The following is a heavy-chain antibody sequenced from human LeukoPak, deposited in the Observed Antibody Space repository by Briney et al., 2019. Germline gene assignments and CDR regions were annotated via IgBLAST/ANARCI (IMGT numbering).Heavy chain of an antibody. Sequence: PSKTLSLTCTVSGGSISSYYWSWIRQPPGKGLEWIGYIYYSGSTNYNPSLKSRVTISVDTSKNQFSLKLSSVTAADTAVYYCARGGGVAFAFDYWGQGTLVTVSS. D-gene: IGHD3-16*01. CDR2: IYYSGST. CDR3: ARGGGVAFAFDY. CDR1: GGSISSYY. V-gene: IGHV4-59*01. J-gene: IGHJ4*02.